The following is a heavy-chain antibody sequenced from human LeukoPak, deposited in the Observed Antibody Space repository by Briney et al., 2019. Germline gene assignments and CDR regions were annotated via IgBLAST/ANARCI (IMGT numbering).Heavy chain of an antibody. V-gene: IGHV3-20*04. CDR1: GFTFHNHG. CDR2: LSWNGGET. J-gene: IGHJ6*03. Sequence: GSLRLSCAASGFTFHNHGMSWVRQAPGKGLEWVSSLSWNGGETRYADFVKGRFTIFRDNARNSLYLQMDSLGAEDTALYYCARRAYPYHYYMDVWGKGATVTVSS. D-gene: IGHD3-16*01. CDR3: ARRAYPYHYYMDV.